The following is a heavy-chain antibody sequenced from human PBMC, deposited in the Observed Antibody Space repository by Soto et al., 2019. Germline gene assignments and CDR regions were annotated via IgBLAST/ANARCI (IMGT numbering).Heavy chain of an antibody. CDR1: GGSISSGGYY. D-gene: IGHD3-22*01. Sequence: TSETLSLTCTVSGGSISSGGYYWSWIRQHPGKGLEWIGYIYYSGSTYYNPSLKSRVTISVDTSKNQFSLKLSSVTAADTAVYYCARVDSRITMIVVVQNAFDIWGQGTMVTVSS. V-gene: IGHV4-31*03. J-gene: IGHJ3*02. CDR2: IYYSGST. CDR3: ARVDSRITMIVVVQNAFDI.